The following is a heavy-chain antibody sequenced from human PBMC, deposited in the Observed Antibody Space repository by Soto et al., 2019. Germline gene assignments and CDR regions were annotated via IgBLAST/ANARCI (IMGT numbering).Heavy chain of an antibody. CDR1: GYTFTGYY. V-gene: IGHV1-2*04. Sequence: ASVKVSCKASGYTFTGYYMHWVRQAPGQGLERMGWINPNSGGTNYAQKFQGWVTMTRDTSISTAYTELSRLRSDDTAVYYCAIGHRYYYGSGGTYYYYYGMDVWGQGTTVTVSS. CDR3: AIGHRYYYGSGGTYYYYYGMDV. D-gene: IGHD3-10*01. J-gene: IGHJ6*02. CDR2: INPNSGGT.